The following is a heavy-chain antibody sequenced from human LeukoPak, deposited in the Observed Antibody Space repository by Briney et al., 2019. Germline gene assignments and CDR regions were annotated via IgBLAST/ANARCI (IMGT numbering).Heavy chain of an antibody. Sequence: SVKVSCKASGGTFSSYAISWVRQAPGQGLEWMGGIIPIFGTANYAQKFQGRVTITTDESTSTAYMELSSLRSEDTAVYYCARERGGLGYFDYWGQGTLVTVSS. CDR2: IIPIFGTA. CDR3: ARERGGLGYFDY. J-gene: IGHJ4*02. V-gene: IGHV1-69*05. D-gene: IGHD3-16*01. CDR1: GGTFSSYA.